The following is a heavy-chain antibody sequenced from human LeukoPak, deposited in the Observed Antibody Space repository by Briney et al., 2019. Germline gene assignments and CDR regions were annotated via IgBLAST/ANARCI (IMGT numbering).Heavy chain of an antibody. CDR1: GGSISSYF. Sequence: SETLSLTCTVSGGSISSYFWTWIRQPPGKGLEWIGYISYSGSTNYNPSLKSRVTISVDTSNNQFSLNLSSVTAADTAVYYCASYYYGMDVWGQGTTVTVSS. V-gene: IGHV4-59*01. CDR3: ASYYYGMDV. J-gene: IGHJ6*02. CDR2: ISYSGST.